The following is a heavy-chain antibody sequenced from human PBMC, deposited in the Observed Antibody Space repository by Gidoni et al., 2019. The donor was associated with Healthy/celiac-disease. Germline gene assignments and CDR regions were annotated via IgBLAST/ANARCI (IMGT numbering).Heavy chain of an antibody. J-gene: IGHJ4*02. Sequence: QVQLVESGGGVVQPGRSLRLSCAASGFPFSSYGMHWVRQAPGKGLEWVAVISYDGSNKYYADSVKGRFTISRDNSKNTLYLQMNSLRAEDTAVYYCAKDRELRFLEGFDYWGQGTLVTVSS. CDR1: GFPFSSYG. CDR2: ISYDGSNK. V-gene: IGHV3-30*18. CDR3: AKDRELRFLEGFDY. D-gene: IGHD3-3*01.